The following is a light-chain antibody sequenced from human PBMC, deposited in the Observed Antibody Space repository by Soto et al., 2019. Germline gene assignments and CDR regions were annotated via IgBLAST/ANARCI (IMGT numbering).Light chain of an antibody. J-gene: IGKJ4*01. CDR2: DAS. Sequence: EIVLTQSPATLSLSPEERAKLSCRARQSVSSYLAWYQQKPGQAPRLLIYDASNRATGIPARFSGSGSGTDFTLTISSLEPEDFAVYYCQQRSNWPPKLTFGGGTKVDIK. V-gene: IGKV3-11*01. CDR3: QQRSNWPPKLT. CDR1: QSVSSY.